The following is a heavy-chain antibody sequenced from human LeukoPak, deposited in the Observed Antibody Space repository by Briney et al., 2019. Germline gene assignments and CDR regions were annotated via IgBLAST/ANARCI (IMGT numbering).Heavy chain of an antibody. D-gene: IGHD1/OR15-1a*01. V-gene: IGHV1-46*01. CDR3: ASEFPHRLEQAYFDY. J-gene: IGHJ4*02. Sequence: ASVKVSCKASGYTFTSYYMHWVRQAPGQGLEWMGIINPSGGSTSYAQKFQGRVTMTRDTSTSTVYMELSSLRSEDTAVYYCASEFPHRLEQAYFDYWGQGTLVTVSS. CDR2: INPSGGST. CDR1: GYTFTSYY.